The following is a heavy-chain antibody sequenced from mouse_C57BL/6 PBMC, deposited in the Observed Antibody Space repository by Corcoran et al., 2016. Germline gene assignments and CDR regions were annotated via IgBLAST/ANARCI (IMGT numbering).Heavy chain of an antibody. Sequence: EVQLQQSGPELVKPGASVKISCKASGYTFTDYYMNWVKQSHGKSLEWIGDINPNNGGTSYNQKFKGKATLTVDKSSSTAYMDLRSLTSEDSAVYYCARGNYYAMDYWGQGTSVTVSS. CDR1: GYTFTDYY. J-gene: IGHJ4*01. V-gene: IGHV1-26*01. CDR2: INPNNGGT. CDR3: ARGNYYAMDY.